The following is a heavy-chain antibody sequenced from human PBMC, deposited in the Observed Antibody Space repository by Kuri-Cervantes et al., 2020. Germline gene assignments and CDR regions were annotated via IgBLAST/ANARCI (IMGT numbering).Heavy chain of an antibody. D-gene: IGHD3-3*02. CDR3: ARDRGDGAHSDVFDI. CDR1: GFTFSSYS. CDR2: ISSSSSTI. J-gene: IGHJ3*02. Sequence: GESLKISCAASGFTFSSYSMNWVRQAPGKGLEWVSYISSSSSTIYYADSVKGRFTISRDNAKNSLYLQMNSLRDEDTAVYYCARDRGDGAHSDVFDIWGQGTMVTVSS. V-gene: IGHV3-48*02.